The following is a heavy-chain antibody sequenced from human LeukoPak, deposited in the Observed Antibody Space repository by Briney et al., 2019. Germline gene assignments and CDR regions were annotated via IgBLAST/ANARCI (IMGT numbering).Heavy chain of an antibody. V-gene: IGHV1-46*01. CDR1: GYTFTSYY. CDR2: INPSGGRT. D-gene: IGHD6-19*01. CDR3: ASGSSGWSQGTPYYYYGMDV. J-gene: IGHJ6*04. Sequence: ASVKVSCKASGYTFTSYYMHWVRQAPGQGLEWMGIINPSGGRTSYAQKFQGRVTMTRDTSTSTVYMELSSLRSEDTAVYYCASGSSGWSQGTPYYYYGMDVWGKGTTVTVSS.